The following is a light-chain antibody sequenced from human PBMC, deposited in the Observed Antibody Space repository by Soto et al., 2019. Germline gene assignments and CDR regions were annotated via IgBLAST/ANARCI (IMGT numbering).Light chain of an antibody. CDR3: QQYGSSLYT. V-gene: IGKV3-20*01. Sequence: EIELTQSPGTLSLSPGERATLSCRASQSVSSSYLAWYQQKPGQAPRVLIYGASSRATGIPDRFSGSGSGTDFTLTISRLEPEDFAVYYCQQYGSSLYTFGQGTKLEIK. J-gene: IGKJ2*01. CDR2: GAS. CDR1: QSVSSSY.